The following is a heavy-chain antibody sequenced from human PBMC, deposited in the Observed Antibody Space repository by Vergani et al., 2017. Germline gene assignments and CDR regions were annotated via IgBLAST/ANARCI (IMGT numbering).Heavy chain of an antibody. V-gene: IGHV4-31*03. Sequence: QVQLQESGPGLVKPSQTLSLTCTVSGGPISRGGYYWSWIRQHPGKGLEWIGYIYYSGSNYYNPSLKSRVNISVDTSKNQFSLKLSSVTAADTAVYYCARDKVIAAAGTGGMDVWGQGTTVTVSS. D-gene: IGHD6-13*01. CDR1: GGPISRGGYY. CDR3: ARDKVIAAAGTGGMDV. CDR2: IYYSGSN. J-gene: IGHJ6*02.